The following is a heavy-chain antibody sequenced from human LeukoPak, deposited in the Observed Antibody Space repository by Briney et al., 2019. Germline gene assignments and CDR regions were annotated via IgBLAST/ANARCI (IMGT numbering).Heavy chain of an antibody. D-gene: IGHD4-23*01. CDR1: GDSISSNSHY. CDR3: VTRDGGGY. Sequence: KPSETLSLTCTVSGDSISSNSHYWGWIRQPPGKGLEWIGSIYYSGSTYYNPSLKNRVTISIDTSKNRFSLKLSSVTAADTAMYYCVTRDGGGYWGQGTLVTVSS. CDR2: IYYSGST. V-gene: IGHV4-39*01. J-gene: IGHJ4*02.